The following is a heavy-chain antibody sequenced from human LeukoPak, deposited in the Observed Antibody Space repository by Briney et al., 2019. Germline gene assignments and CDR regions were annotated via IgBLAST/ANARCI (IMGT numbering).Heavy chain of an antibody. CDR2: INHSGST. Sequence: PSETLSLTCAVYGGSFSGYYWSWIRQPPGKGLEWIGEINHSGSTNYNPSLKSRVTISVDTSKNQFSLKLSSVTAADTAVYYCARGGLWFGESTYYYYYMDVWGKGTTVTISS. CDR3: ARGGLWFGESTYYYYYMDV. D-gene: IGHD3-10*01. CDR1: GGSFSGYY. V-gene: IGHV4-34*01. J-gene: IGHJ6*03.